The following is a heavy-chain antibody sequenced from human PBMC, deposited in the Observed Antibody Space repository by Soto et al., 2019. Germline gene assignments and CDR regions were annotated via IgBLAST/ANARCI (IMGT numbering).Heavy chain of an antibody. J-gene: IGHJ4*02. V-gene: IGHV4-30-2*01. CDR2: IYHSGST. D-gene: IGHD3-3*01. CDR3: VRSVILSGGSYKGLIRLHYFDT. Sequence: SETLSLTCAVSGGSISSGGYSWSWIRQPPGKGLEWIGYIYHSGSTYYNPSLKNRVTLSLDESKNEFSLNMDSVTAADTAIYYCVRSVILSGGSYKGLIRLHYFDTWGPGTLVTVSS. CDR1: GGSISSGGYS.